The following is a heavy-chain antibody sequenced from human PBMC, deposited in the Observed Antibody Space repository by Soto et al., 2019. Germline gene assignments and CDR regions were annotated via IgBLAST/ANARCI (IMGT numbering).Heavy chain of an antibody. V-gene: IGHV1-18*01. CDR2: VSAYNGYT. CDR1: GFTFSNYG. CDR3: ARGTSIAVPEWP. Sequence: QVQLVQSGAEVKKPGASVKVSCKGSGFTFSNYGFNWVRQAPGQGLEWVGWVSAYNGYTKSAQNSXDXXIMTTDTSTNTAYMELRGLRPDDTALYYCARGTSIAVPEWPWGQGTLVTVSS. J-gene: IGHJ4*02. D-gene: IGHD6-19*01.